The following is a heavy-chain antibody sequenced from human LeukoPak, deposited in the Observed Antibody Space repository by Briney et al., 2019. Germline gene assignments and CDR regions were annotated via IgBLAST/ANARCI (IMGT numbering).Heavy chain of an antibody. CDR3: ASEYCSSTSCYGG. CDR2: ISSSSYI. J-gene: IGHJ4*02. Sequence: GGSLRLSCAASGFTFSSYSMNWVRQAPGKGLEWVSSISSSSYIYYADSVKGRFTISRDNAKNSLYLQMNSLRAEDTAVYYCASEYCSSTSCYGGWGQGTLVTVSS. D-gene: IGHD2-2*01. V-gene: IGHV3-21*01. CDR1: GFTFSSYS.